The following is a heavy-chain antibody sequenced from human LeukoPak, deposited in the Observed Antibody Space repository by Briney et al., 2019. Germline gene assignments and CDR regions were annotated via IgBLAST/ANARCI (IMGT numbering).Heavy chain of an antibody. J-gene: IGHJ4*02. D-gene: IGHD3-10*01. V-gene: IGHV3-21*01. CDR3: ASPGSYGSGSIDH. Sequence: SGGSLRLSCAASGFTFSSYSMNWVRQAPGKGLEWVSSISSSSSYIYYADSVKGRFTISRDNAKNSLYLQMNSLRAEDTAVYYCASPGSYGSGSIDHWGQGTLVTVSS. CDR1: GFTFSSYS. CDR2: ISSSSSYI.